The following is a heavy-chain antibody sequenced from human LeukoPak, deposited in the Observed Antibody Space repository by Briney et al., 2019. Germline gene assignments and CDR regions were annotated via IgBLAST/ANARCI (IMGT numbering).Heavy chain of an antibody. D-gene: IGHD2-21*01. Sequence: SETLSLTCTVSGGSISSNNHYWGWIRQPAGKGLEWIGHIYYSGSIFLNPSLKSRVTISVDTSKNQFSLKLSSVTAADAAFHYCARVPLWFGTGYMDVWGKGTTVIVSS. CDR3: ARVPLWFGTGYMDV. J-gene: IGHJ6*03. CDR1: GGSISSNNHY. V-gene: IGHV4-39*07. CDR2: IYYSGSI.